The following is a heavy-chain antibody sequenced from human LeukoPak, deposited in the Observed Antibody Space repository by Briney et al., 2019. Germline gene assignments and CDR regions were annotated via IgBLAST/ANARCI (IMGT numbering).Heavy chain of an antibody. V-gene: IGHV3-23*01. J-gene: IGHJ4*02. Sequence: GGSLRLSCAASGFTFSSYAMSWVRQAPGKGLEWVSAISGSGSTIYYADSVKGRFTISWDNAKNSLYLQMNSLRAEDTAVYYCARLGWLQYFDYWGQGTLVTVSS. D-gene: IGHD5-24*01. CDR3: ARLGWLQYFDY. CDR1: GFTFSSYA. CDR2: ISGSGSTI.